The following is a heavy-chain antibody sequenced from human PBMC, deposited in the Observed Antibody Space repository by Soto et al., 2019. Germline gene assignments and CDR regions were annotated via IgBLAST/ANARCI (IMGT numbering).Heavy chain of an antibody. CDR1: GFTFSSYW. Sequence: EVQLVESGGGLVQPGGSPRLSCAASGFTFSSYWMSWVRQAPGKGLEWVANIKQDGSEKYYVDSVKGRFTISRDNAKNSLYLQMNSLRAEDTAVYYCARDRYCSGGSCYSVRVDYYYGMDVW. D-gene: IGHD2-15*01. CDR3: ARDRYCSGGSCYSVRVDYYYGMDV. J-gene: IGHJ6*01. V-gene: IGHV3-7*01. CDR2: IKQDGSEK.